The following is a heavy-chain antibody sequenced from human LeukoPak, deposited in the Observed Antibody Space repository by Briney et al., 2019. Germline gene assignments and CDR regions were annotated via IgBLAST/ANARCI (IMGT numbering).Heavy chain of an antibody. Sequence: SAKVSCKASGGTFSSYAISWVRQAPGQGLEWMGGIIPIFGTANYAQKFQGRVTITTDESTSTAYMELSSLRSEDTAVYYCARSWGDSSGYQEYYFDYWGQGTLVTVSS. V-gene: IGHV1-69*05. D-gene: IGHD3-22*01. CDR2: IIPIFGTA. CDR3: ARSWGDSSGYQEYYFDY. CDR1: GGTFSSYA. J-gene: IGHJ4*02.